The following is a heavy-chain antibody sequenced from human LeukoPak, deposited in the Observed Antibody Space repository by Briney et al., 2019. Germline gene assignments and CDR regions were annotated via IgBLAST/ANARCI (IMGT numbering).Heavy chain of an antibody. CDR3: ARRSPGSVT. CDR2: INHSGST. J-gene: IGHJ5*02. D-gene: IGHD3-10*01. Sequence: SETLSLTCAVYGGSLSGYYWSWIRQPPGKGLEWIGEINHSGSTNYNPSLKSRVTISVDTSKNQFSLKLSSVTAADTAVYYCARRSPGSVTWGQGTLVTVSS. CDR1: GGSLSGYY. V-gene: IGHV4-34*01.